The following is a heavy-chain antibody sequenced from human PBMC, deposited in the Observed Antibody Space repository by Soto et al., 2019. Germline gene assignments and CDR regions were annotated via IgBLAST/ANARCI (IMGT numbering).Heavy chain of an antibody. CDR1: GFTFSSYA. CDR3: ARDRTMIVVELDY. CDR2: ISYDGSNK. D-gene: IGHD3-22*01. J-gene: IGHJ4*02. V-gene: IGHV3-30-3*01. Sequence: QVQLVESGGGVVQPGRSLRLSCAASGFTFSSYAMHWVRQAPGKGLEWVAVISYDGSNKYYADSVKGRFTISRDNSKKALYRQMNSLRAEDTAVYYCARDRTMIVVELDYWGQGTLVTVSS.